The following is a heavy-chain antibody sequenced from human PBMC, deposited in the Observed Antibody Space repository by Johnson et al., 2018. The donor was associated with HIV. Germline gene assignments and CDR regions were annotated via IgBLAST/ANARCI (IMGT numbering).Heavy chain of an antibody. CDR3: VRDSFYYDYDSFDI. CDR1: GFTVSSKY. V-gene: IGHV3-66*01. Sequence: VQLVESGGGVVQPGRSLRLSCAASGFTVSSKYMAWVRQAPGQGLEWVSVIYSGESTYYADSVKDRFTISRDNSKRSLYLQMNSLSVQETAIYYCVRDSFYYDYDSFDIWGRGTMVTVSS. D-gene: IGHD3-22*01. CDR2: IYSGEST. J-gene: IGHJ3*02.